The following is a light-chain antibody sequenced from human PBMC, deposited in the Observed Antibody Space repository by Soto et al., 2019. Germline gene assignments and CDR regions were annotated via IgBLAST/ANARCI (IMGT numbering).Light chain of an antibody. J-gene: IGKJ1*01. CDR2: AAS. Sequence: EIPMTQSPSSLSSSVGERATITCRASQGISNYLAWYEQKPGKAPKLLIYAASTLKSGVPSRFSGSGSGTDFTLTISILKPEDVATYGCQKDNSATWTFGQGTKVEIK. V-gene: IGKV1-27*01. CDR3: QKDNSATWT. CDR1: QGISNY.